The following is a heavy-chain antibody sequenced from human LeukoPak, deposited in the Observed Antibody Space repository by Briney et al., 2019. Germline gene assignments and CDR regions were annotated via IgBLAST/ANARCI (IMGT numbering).Heavy chain of an antibody. CDR3: ARILSRSSYDTMDV. J-gene: IGHJ6*02. CDR2: IREDGNEK. CDR1: GFTFSRHW. D-gene: IGHD3-10*01. V-gene: IGHV3-7*01. Sequence: GGSLRFSCAASGFTFSRHWMSWVRQAPGKGLEGVGNIREDGNEKYYVDSVRGRFTISRDNARTSVYLEMSSLRAEDTAVYYCARILSRSSYDTMDVWGQGTTVTVSS.